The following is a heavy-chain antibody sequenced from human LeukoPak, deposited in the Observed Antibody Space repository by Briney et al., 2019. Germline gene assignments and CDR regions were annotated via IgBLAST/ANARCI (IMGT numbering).Heavy chain of an antibody. V-gene: IGHV1-8*01. J-gene: IGHJ4*02. CDR3: ARRPAKNSSGRYYFDY. D-gene: IGHD3-22*01. CDR1: GYTFTSYD. CDR2: MNPNSGNT. Sequence: GESLKISCKASGYTFTSYDINWVRQATGQGLEWMGWMNPNSGNTGYAQKFQGRVTMTRNTSISTAYMELSSLRSEDTAVYYCARRPAKNSSGRYYFDYWGQGTLVTVSS.